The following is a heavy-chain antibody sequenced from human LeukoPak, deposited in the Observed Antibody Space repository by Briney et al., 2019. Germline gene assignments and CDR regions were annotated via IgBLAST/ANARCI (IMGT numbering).Heavy chain of an antibody. CDR3: ARGGYYYMDV. CDR1: GGSISSSSHY. V-gene: IGHV4-39*07. Sequence: SETLSLTCSVSGGSISSSSHYWDWIRQPPGEGLEWIGSIYYSGSTYYNPSLKSRVTISLDTSKKQVSLKVSSVTAADTAVYYCARGGYYYMDVWGKGTTVTVSS. CDR2: IYYSGST. J-gene: IGHJ6*03.